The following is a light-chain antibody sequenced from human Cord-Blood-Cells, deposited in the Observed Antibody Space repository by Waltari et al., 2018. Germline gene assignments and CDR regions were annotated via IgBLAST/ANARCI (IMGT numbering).Light chain of an antibody. Sequence: DIVITQSPDYLAVSLDARANINCKSSQSVLYSSNKKNYLAWYQQKPGQPPKLLIYWASTRESGVPDRFSGSGSGTDFSITISSLQAEDVAVYYCQQYYSTPFTFGPGTKVDIK. CDR1: QSVLYSSNKKNY. V-gene: IGKV4-1*01. CDR2: WAS. CDR3: QQYYSTPFT. J-gene: IGKJ3*01.